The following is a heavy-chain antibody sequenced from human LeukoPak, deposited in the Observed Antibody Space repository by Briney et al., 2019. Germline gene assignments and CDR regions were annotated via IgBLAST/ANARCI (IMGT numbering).Heavy chain of an antibody. V-gene: IGHV4-59*01. CDR3: ARTRSGYSTLGY. CDR2: VFYTGST. J-gene: IGHJ4*02. Sequence: SETLSLTCTVSGDSISPYYWSWIRQPPGGGLEWIGYVFYTGSTNYNPSLKSQVTISVDTSRNQFSLKLTSVTAADTAVYYCARTRSGYSTLGYWGQGTLVTVSS. CDR1: GDSISPYY. D-gene: IGHD1-26*01.